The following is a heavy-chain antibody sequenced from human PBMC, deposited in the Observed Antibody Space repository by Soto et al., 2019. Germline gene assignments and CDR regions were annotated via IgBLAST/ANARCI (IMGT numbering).Heavy chain of an antibody. CDR3: AKVVVAATRHTDFDS. V-gene: IGHV4-39*02. Sequence: TLSLTCTVSGGSINSNNYYWAWIRQPPGKGLAWIASIYYDGSTYYNPSLKSRVSISVDTSKNHFSLKLSSATAADTAVYYCAKVVVAATRHTDFDSWGQGTLVTVSS. CDR1: GGSINSNNYY. J-gene: IGHJ4*02. CDR2: IYYDGST. D-gene: IGHD2-15*01.